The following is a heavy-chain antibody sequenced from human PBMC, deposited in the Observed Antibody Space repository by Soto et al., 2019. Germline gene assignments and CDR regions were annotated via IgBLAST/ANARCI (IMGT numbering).Heavy chain of an antibody. CDR1: GYSFTSYW. V-gene: IGHV5-51*01. CDR3: VYYGVEGDSLTCCDYYYGLDV. Sequence: GESLKISCKGSGYSFTSYWIGWVRQMPGKGLEWMGIIYPGDSDTRYSPSFQGQVTISADKSISTAYLQWSSLKASDTAMYYCVYYGVEGDSLTCCDYYYGLDVWGQGTTVTVSS. D-gene: IGHD3-9*01. CDR2: IYPGDSDT. J-gene: IGHJ6*02.